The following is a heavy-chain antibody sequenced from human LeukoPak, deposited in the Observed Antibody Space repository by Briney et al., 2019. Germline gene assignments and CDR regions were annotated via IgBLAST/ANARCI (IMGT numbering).Heavy chain of an antibody. Sequence: SETLSLTCTVSGGSISSSSYYWGWIRQPPGKGLEWIGSIYYSGSTYYNPSLKSRVTISVDTSKNQFSLKLSSVTAADTAVYYCASIDEYSSSEGGYYFDYWGQGTLVTVSS. CDR1: GGSISSSSYY. CDR2: IYYSGST. V-gene: IGHV4-39*07. D-gene: IGHD6-6*01. CDR3: ASIDEYSSSEGGYYFDY. J-gene: IGHJ4*02.